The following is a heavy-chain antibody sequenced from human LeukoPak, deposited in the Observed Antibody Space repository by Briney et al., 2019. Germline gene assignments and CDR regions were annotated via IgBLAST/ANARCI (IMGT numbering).Heavy chain of an antibody. CDR1: GYTLTELS. Sequence: ASVKLSCKVSGYTLTELSMHWVRQAPGKGLEWMGGFDPEDGETIYAQKFQGRVTMTEDTSTDTAYMELSSLRSEDTAVYYCATALKIAYCGGDCYTANDYWGQGTLVTVSS. J-gene: IGHJ4*02. D-gene: IGHD2-21*02. V-gene: IGHV1-24*01. CDR3: ATALKIAYCGGDCYTANDY. CDR2: FDPEDGET.